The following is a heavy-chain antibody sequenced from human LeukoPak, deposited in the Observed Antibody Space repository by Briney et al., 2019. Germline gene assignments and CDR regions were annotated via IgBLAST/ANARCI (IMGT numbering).Heavy chain of an antibody. CDR3: GKVRSGNYFVRGMDV. V-gene: IGHV3-23*01. Sequence: GGSLRLPCAASGFTFKDLAMNWVRQAPGKGLEWVSGISGSGGMTYHADSVKGRMIVSRDNSNNTLFLQMNNLRVEDTAVYFCGKVRSGNYFVRGMDVWGQGTTVTVSS. CDR2: ISGSGGMT. D-gene: IGHD1-26*01. J-gene: IGHJ6*02. CDR1: GFTFKDLA.